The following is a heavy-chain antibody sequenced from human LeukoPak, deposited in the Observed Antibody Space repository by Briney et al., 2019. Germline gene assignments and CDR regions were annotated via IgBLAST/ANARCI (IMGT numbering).Heavy chain of an antibody. CDR1: GYTFTSYG. D-gene: IGHD2-2*01. Sequence: ASVKVSRKASGYTFTSYGISWVRQAPGQGLEWMGWISAYNGNTNYAQKFQGWVTMTRDTSISTAYMELSRLRSDDTAVYYCARDRAYCSSTSCYQYYYYGMDVWGKGTTVTVSS. J-gene: IGHJ6*04. CDR3: ARDRAYCSSTSCYQYYYYGMDV. V-gene: IGHV1-18*04. CDR2: ISAYNGNT.